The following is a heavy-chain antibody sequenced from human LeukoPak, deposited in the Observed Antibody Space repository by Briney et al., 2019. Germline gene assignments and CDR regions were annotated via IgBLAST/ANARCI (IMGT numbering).Heavy chain of an antibody. Sequence: SETLSLTCTVSGDSISSSSYYWGWIRQPPGKGLEWIGSIYYRGNTYYNPSLKSRVTISVDTSKNQFSLNLSSVTAADTAVYYCARHGWERRAFDIWGQGTIVTVSS. V-gene: IGHV4-39*01. CDR1: GDSISSSSYY. CDR3: ARHGWERRAFDI. CDR2: IYYRGNT. D-gene: IGHD1-26*01. J-gene: IGHJ3*02.